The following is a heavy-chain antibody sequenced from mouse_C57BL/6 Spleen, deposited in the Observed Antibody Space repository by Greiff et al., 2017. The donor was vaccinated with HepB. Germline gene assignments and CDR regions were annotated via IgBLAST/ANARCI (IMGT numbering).Heavy chain of an antibody. V-gene: IGHV1-26*01. Sequence: VQLQQSGPELVKPGASVKISCKASGYTFTDYYMNWVKQSHGKSLEWIGDINPNNGGTSYNQKFKGKATLTVDKSSSTAYMELRSLTSEDSAVYYCAPRQLRLREAWFAYWGQGTLVTVSA. CDR1: GYTFTDYY. D-gene: IGHD3-2*02. CDR2: INPNNGGT. CDR3: APRQLRLREAWFAY. J-gene: IGHJ3*01.